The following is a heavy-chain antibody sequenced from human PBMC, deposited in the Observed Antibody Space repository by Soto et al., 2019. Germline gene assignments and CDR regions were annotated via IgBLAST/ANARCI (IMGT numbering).Heavy chain of an antibody. J-gene: IGHJ4*02. Sequence: GGSLRLSCAASGFTFSDYAMSWVRQAPGKGPGWVSSINSNGISTYYVESVQGRFTISRDNSKSTLHLQMNSLRAEDTAVYYCAKDRAFYYEGSGKYYSTYYFDYWGQGTLVTVSS. CDR1: GFTFSDYA. V-gene: IGHV3-23*01. CDR2: INSNGIST. CDR3: AKDRAFYYEGSGKYYSTYYFDY. D-gene: IGHD3-22*01.